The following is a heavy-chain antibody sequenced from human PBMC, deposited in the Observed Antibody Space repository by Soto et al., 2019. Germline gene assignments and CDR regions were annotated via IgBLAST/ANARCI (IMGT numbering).Heavy chain of an antibody. Sequence: SETLSLTCAVSGYSISSSNWWGWIRQPPGKGLEWIGYIYYSGTTYYNPSLKSRVTMSVDTSKNQFSLKLSSVTAADTAVYYCARTPYYYDSSGYGGLFFYYGMDVWGQGTTVTVSS. CDR1: GYSISSSNW. CDR3: ARTPYYYDSSGYGGLFFYYGMDV. CDR2: IYYSGTT. J-gene: IGHJ6*02. V-gene: IGHV4-28*01. D-gene: IGHD3-22*01.